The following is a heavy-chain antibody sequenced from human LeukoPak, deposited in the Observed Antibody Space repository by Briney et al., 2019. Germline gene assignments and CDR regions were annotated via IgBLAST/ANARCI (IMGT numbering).Heavy chain of an antibody. V-gene: IGHV4-34*01. CDR3: ARARGWLRLYYFDY. Sequence: PSETLSLTCAVYGGSFSGYYWSWIRQPPGKGLEWIGEINHSGSTNYNPSLKSRVTISVDTSKNQSSLKLSSVTAADTAVYYCARARGWLRLYYFDYWGQGTLVTVSS. J-gene: IGHJ4*02. CDR2: INHSGST. CDR1: GGSFSGYY. D-gene: IGHD5-12*01.